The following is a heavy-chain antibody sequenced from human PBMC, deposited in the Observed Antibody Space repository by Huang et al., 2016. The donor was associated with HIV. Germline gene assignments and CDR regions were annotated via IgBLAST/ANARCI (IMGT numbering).Heavy chain of an antibody. J-gene: IGHJ4*02. V-gene: IGHV2-5*02. D-gene: IGHD3-3*01. CDR1: GFSITTDGAG. CDR3: AHRQTYDFWSGSFDS. CDR2: IFWDDGK. Sequence: QITLKESGPTLVKPTQTITLTCTFSGFSITTDGAGVDWIRQPPGKALEWLSLIFWDDGKRYIPSLKNRLSITKDTSKNQVVLTMTNMDPVDTATYFCAHRQTYDFWSGSFDSWGQGTLVTVSS.